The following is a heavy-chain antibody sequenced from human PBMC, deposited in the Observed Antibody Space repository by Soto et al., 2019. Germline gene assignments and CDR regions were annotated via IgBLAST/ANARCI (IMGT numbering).Heavy chain of an antibody. V-gene: IGHV4-34*01. D-gene: IGHD1-26*01. Sequence: QVLLQQWGAGLLKPSETLSLTCAVYGGSFSGYYWSWIRQPPGKGLEWIGEINHSGSTNYNPSLNRLVTISVNTSKDKSSLKVDSVTAADTAVYYCARVYWDSVVGATRDDFWGQGILVTVSS. CDR2: INHSGST. CDR3: ARVYWDSVVGATRDDF. CDR1: GGSFSGYY. J-gene: IGHJ4*02.